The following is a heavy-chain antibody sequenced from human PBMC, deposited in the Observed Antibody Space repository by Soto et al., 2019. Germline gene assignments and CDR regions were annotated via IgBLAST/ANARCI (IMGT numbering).Heavy chain of an antibody. CDR3: ARGLEQWLTYFDY. CDR1: GVSISSGGYY. CDR2: IYYSGST. V-gene: IGHV4-31*03. D-gene: IGHD6-19*01. Sequence: SETLSLTCTVSGVSISSGGYYWSWIRQHPGKGLEWIGYIYYSGSTYYNPSLKSRVTISVDTSKNQFSLKLSSVTAADTAVYYCARGLEQWLTYFDYWGQGTLVTVSS. J-gene: IGHJ4*02.